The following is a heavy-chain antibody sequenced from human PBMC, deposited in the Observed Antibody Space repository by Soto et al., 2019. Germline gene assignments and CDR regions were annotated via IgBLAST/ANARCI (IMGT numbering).Heavy chain of an antibody. D-gene: IGHD3-10*01. Sequence: WGSLILSCAASGFIFSMYWMHWVRQSPGKGLVWISRIYNDGTYSDYADSVRGRFTISRDNVNDTLYLQMNNLRAEDSGLYYCTRGPRPISTGTGAYWGQGTQVTVSS. V-gene: IGHV3-74*01. CDR3: TRGPRPISTGTGAY. J-gene: IGHJ4*02. CDR2: IYNDGTYS. CDR1: GFIFSMYW.